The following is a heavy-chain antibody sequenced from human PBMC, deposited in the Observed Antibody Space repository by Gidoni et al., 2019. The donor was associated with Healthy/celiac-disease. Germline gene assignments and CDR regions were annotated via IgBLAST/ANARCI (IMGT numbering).Heavy chain of an antibody. J-gene: IGHJ4*02. V-gene: IGHV5-10-1*03. CDR2: IDPSDSYT. CDR3: SYYDSSGYSLDY. D-gene: IGHD3-22*01. CDR1: GYSFTSYW. Sequence: EVQLVQSGAEVKKPGESLRISCTGSGYSFTSYWISWVRQWPGKGLEWMGRIDPSDSYTNYIPSFQGHVTSSADKSISTAYLQWSSLKASDTAMYYCSYYDSSGYSLDYWGQGTLVTVSS.